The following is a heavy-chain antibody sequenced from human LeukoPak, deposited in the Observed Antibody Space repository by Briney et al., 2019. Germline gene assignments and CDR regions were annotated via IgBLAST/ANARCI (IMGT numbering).Heavy chain of an antibody. D-gene: IGHD1-1*01. V-gene: IGHV3-48*01. Sequence: GGSLRLSCAASGFIFSSYSMNWVRQAPGKGLEWVSYISSSSSTIYYADSVKGRFTISRDNAKNSLYLQMSGLRAEDTAVYYCARDMEPDAFDIWGQGTMVTVSS. CDR1: GFIFSSYS. CDR2: ISSSSSTI. J-gene: IGHJ3*02. CDR3: ARDMEPDAFDI.